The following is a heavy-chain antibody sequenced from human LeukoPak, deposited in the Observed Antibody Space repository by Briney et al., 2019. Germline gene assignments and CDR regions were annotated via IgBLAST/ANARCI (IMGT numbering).Heavy chain of an antibody. V-gene: IGHV3-23*01. CDR2: ISGSGGST. CDR3: ARDGVNGPTSSEASYGMDV. Sequence: AGGSLRLSCAASGFTFCSYAMSWVRQAPGKGLEWVSAISGSGGSTYCADSVKGRFTISRHNSKNTLYLQMNSLRAEDTAVYYCARDGVNGPTSSEASYGMDVWGQGTTVTVSS. CDR1: GFTFCSYA. J-gene: IGHJ6*02.